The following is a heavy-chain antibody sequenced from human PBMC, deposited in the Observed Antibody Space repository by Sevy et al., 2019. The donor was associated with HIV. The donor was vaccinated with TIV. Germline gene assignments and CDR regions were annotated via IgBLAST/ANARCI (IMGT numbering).Heavy chain of an antibody. V-gene: IGHV3-23*01. D-gene: IGHD1-1*01. CDR2: ISGSGGYT. CDR3: EAITTAGRDY. CDR1: GFIFSSYV. Sequence: GGSLRLSCAASGFIFSSYVMSWVRQAPGKGLEWVSSISGSGGYTYYADSVKGRFTISRDNSNNLLYLEMNSLEAEDTAIYYCEAITTAGRDYWGQGTLVTVSS. J-gene: IGHJ4*02.